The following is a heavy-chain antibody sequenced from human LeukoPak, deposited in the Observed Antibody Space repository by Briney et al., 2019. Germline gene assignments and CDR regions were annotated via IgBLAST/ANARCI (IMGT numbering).Heavy chain of an antibody. CDR1: GFTFSDYA. CDR3: AKDRPSDTALHY. J-gene: IGHJ4*02. CDR2: ISHSGGST. D-gene: IGHD5-18*01. Sequence: GGSLRLSCAASGFTFSDYAMSWVRQAPGEGLEWVSAISHSGGSTYYGDSVKGRFTISRDNSNNTLYLQMNSLRAEDTAVYYCAKDRPSDTALHYWGQGTLVTVSS. V-gene: IGHV3-23*01.